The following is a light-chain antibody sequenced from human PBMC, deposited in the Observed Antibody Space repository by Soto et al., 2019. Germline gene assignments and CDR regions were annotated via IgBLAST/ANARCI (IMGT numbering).Light chain of an antibody. V-gene: IGKV3-20*01. J-gene: IGKJ5*01. CDR3: QQYGSSPIT. CDR2: GAS. Sequence: EIVLTQSPGTLSLSPGGRATLSCRASQSVGSSLAWYQQKPGQAPRLLIYGASSRATGIPDRFSGSGSGTDFTLTISRLEPEDFAVYYCQQYGSSPITFGQGTRLEIK. CDR1: QSVGSS.